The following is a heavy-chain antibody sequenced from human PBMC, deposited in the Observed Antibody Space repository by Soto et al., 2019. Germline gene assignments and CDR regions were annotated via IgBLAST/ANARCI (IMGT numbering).Heavy chain of an antibody. Sequence: PSETLCLTCAVSGGCIISGGYSWSWLRQPPGKALEWIGYIDQSGSTYYNPSLKSRVTISVDGSKNQFSLKLSSVTAADTAVYYCAIGVTIFGVAPKWFDPWGQGTLVTVSS. V-gene: IGHV4-30-2*01. CDR1: GGCIISGGYS. J-gene: IGHJ5*02. CDR2: IDQSGST. CDR3: AIGVTIFGVAPKWFDP. D-gene: IGHD3-3*01.